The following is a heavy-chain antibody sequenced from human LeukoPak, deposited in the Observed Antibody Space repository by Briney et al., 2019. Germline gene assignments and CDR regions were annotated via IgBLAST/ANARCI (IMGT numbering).Heavy chain of an antibody. CDR1: GFTFSNYW. D-gene: IGHD5-24*01. Sequence: PGGSLRLSCAASGFTFSNYWMHWVRQAPGKGLVWVSRINTDMSITNYADSVKGRFTISRDNSKNTLYLQMNSLRAEDTAVYYCASVGYIGWLQFAEDFDYWGQGTLVTVSS. V-gene: IGHV3-74*01. CDR2: INTDMSIT. J-gene: IGHJ4*02. CDR3: ASVGYIGWLQFAEDFDY.